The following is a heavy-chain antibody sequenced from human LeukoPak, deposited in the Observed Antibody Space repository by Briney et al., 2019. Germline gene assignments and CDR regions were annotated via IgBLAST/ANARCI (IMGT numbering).Heavy chain of an antibody. CDR1: GFIFSTYG. V-gene: IGHV3-30*03. J-gene: IGHJ3*02. Sequence: GGSLRLSCAASGFIFSTYGMHWVRQAPGKGLEWVAVISYDGSNKYYADSVKGRFTISRDNSRNTLYLQMNSLRAEDTAVYYCARGLIYCGGDCYRAFDIWGQGTMVTVSS. CDR2: ISYDGSNK. D-gene: IGHD2-21*02. CDR3: ARGLIYCGGDCYRAFDI.